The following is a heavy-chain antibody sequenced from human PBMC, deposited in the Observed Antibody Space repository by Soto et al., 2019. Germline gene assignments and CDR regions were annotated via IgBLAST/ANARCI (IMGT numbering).Heavy chain of an antibody. J-gene: IGHJ6*02. CDR3: AGPLLQQLVPQLPLYYYGMDV. CDR1: GFTFSSYA. V-gene: IGHV3-23*01. Sequence: GGSLRLSCAASGFTFSSYAMSWVRQAPGKGLEWVSAISGSGGSTYYADSVKGRFTISRDNSKNTLYLQMNSLRAEDTAVYYCAGPLLQQLVPQLPLYYYGMDVWGQGTTVTVSS. D-gene: IGHD6-13*01. CDR2: ISGSGGST.